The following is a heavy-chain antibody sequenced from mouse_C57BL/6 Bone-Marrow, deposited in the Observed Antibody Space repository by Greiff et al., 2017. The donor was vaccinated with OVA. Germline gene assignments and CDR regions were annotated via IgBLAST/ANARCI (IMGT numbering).Heavy chain of an antibody. J-gene: IGHJ3*01. D-gene: IGHD3-2*01. CDR3: ARGGGQLAWFAY. Sequence: QVQLQQSGAELVKPGASVKLSCKASGYTFTSYWMHWVKQRPGQGLEWIGMIHPNSGSTNYNEKFKSKATLTVDKSSSTAYMQLSSLTSEDSAVYYCARGGGQLAWFAYWGQGTLVTVSA. V-gene: IGHV1-64*01. CDR2: IHPNSGST. CDR1: GYTFTSYW.